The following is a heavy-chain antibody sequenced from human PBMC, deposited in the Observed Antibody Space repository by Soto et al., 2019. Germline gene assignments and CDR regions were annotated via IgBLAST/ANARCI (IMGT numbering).Heavy chain of an antibody. J-gene: IGHJ3*02. CDR2: VNPNTGNT. CDR3: ASEYSSGWYKSDAFDI. CDR1: GYSFTDHY. V-gene: IGHV1-18*04. Sequence: ASVKVSCKXSGYSFTDHYIHWVRQAPGQGLEWMGWVNPNTGNTNYAQKLQGRVTMTTDTSTSTAYMELRSLRSDDTAVYYCASEYSSGWYKSDAFDIWGQGTMVTVSS. D-gene: IGHD6-19*01.